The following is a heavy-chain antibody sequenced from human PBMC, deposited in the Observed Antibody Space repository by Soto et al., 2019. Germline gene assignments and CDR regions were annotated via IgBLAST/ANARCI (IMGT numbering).Heavy chain of an antibody. V-gene: IGHV5-51*01. J-gene: IGHJ4*02. D-gene: IGHD5-18*01. CDR3: AKTDGYEVEY. CDR1: GYSFVSYW. CDR2: IYPGDSDT. Sequence: LKISCKGSGYSFVSYWIAWVRQMPGKGLEWMGSIYPGDSDTTYSLSIQGQVTISADKSSTTVYLQWNTLKASDTAMYYCAKTDGYEVEYWGQGTQVTVSS.